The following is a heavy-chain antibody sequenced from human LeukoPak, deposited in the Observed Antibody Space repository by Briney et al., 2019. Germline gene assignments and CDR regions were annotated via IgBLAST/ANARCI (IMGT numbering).Heavy chain of an antibody. CDR1: GFTFSSYG. CDR2: IRYDGSNK. V-gene: IGHV3-30*02. CDR3: ANDRRCPFSSWYLDY. D-gene: IGHD6-13*01. Sequence: PGGSLRLSCAASGFTFSSYGMHWVRQAPGKGLEWVAFIRYDGSNKYYADSVKGRFTISRDNSKNTLYLQMNSLRAEDTAVYYCANDRRCPFSSWYLDYWGQGTLVTVSS. J-gene: IGHJ4*02.